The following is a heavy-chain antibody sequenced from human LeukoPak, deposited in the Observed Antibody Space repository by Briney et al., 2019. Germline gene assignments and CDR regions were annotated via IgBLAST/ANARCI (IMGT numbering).Heavy chain of an antibody. CDR3: AKSSARYYYDSSGYVDY. CDR2: ISSDGSSK. Sequence: PGRSLRLSCAASGFTFTTYDIHWVRQAPGKGLEWVAVISSDGSSKYYADSVKGRFTISRDNSKNTLYLQMNSLRAEDTAVYYCAKSSARYYYDSSGYVDYWGQGTLVTVSS. D-gene: IGHD3-22*01. CDR1: GFTFTTYD. J-gene: IGHJ4*02. V-gene: IGHV3-30-3*02.